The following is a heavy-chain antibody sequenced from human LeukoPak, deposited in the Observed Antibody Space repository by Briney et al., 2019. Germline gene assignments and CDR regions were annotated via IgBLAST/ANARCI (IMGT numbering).Heavy chain of an antibody. V-gene: IGHV4-59*01. Sequence: PSEPLSLTCTVSGGSISSYYWSWIRQPPGKGLEWIGYIYYSGSTNYNPSLKSRVTISVDTSKNQFSLKLSSVTAADTAVYYCASKGVTTENYFDYWGQGTLVTVSS. J-gene: IGHJ4*02. D-gene: IGHD4-11*01. CDR1: GGSISSYY. CDR2: IYYSGST. CDR3: ASKGVTTENYFDY.